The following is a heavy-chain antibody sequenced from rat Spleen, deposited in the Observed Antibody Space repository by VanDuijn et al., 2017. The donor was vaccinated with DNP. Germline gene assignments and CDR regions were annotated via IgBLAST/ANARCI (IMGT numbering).Heavy chain of an antibody. V-gene: IGHV3-1*01. D-gene: IGHD5-1*01. CDR3: AVQLGVFDY. J-gene: IGHJ2*01. CDR1: GYSITSTY. Sequence: EVHLQESGPGLVKPSQSLSLTCSVTGYSITSTYWGWFRNFPGNKMEWIGHIDYSGSTRYNPSLKSRISITRDTSTNQFFLHLNSVTTEDTATYYCAVQLGVFDYWGQGVMVTVSS. CDR2: IDYSGST.